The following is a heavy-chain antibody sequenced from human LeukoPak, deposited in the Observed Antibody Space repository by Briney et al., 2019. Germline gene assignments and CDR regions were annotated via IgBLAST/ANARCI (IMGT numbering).Heavy chain of an antibody. J-gene: IGHJ4*02. Sequence: PGGSLRLSCAASGFSVSSNYMSWVRQAPGKGLEWVSVIYSDGNTYYADSVKGRFTISRDNSKNTLYLQMNNLGAEDTAIYYCASRAVTAFYYFDYWGQGTLVTVSS. CDR3: ASRAVTAFYYFDY. D-gene: IGHD2/OR15-2a*01. CDR1: GFSVSSNY. V-gene: IGHV3-53*01. CDR2: IYSDGNT.